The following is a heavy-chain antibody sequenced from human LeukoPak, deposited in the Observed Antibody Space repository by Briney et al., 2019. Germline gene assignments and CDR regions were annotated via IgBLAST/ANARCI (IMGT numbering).Heavy chain of an antibody. CDR1: GGSFSGYY. J-gene: IGHJ3*02. D-gene: IGHD3-22*01. V-gene: IGHV4-59*01. CDR2: VYYSGST. Sequence: SETLSLTCSVSGGSFSGYYWSWIRQPPGKGLEWIGYVYYSGSTNYNPSLKSRVTISVDTSKNQFSLKLSSVTAADTAVYYCAREGFGSSGYLDAFDIWGQGTMVTVSS. CDR3: AREGFGSSGYLDAFDI.